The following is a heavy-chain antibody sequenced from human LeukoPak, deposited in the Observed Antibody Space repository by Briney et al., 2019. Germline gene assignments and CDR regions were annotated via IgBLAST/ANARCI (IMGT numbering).Heavy chain of an antibody. D-gene: IGHD2-2*01. J-gene: IGHJ6*02. CDR3: ARGDIVVVPAAMYYYYYGMDV. V-gene: IGHV4-34*01. CDR1: GGSFSGYY. Sequence: SETLPITCAVYGGSFSGYYWSWIRQPPGKGLEWIGEINHSGSTNYNPSLKSRVTISVDTSKNQFSLKLSSVTAADTAVYYCARGDIVVVPAAMYYYYYGMDVWGQGTTVTVSS. CDR2: INHSGST.